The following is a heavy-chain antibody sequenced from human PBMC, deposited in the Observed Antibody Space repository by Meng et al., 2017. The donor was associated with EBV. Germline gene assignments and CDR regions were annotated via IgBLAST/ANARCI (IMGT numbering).Heavy chain of an antibody. D-gene: IGHD6-13*01. CDR3: AKGADLAAAGTFWFDP. CDR2: IKPNSGGT. V-gene: IGHV1-2*06. J-gene: IGHJ5*02. Sequence: VRLLRAGAEVKKPGDSVKVSCKASRYTVPGYYMHWVRQAPGQGLEWMGRIKPNSGGTNYAQKFQGRVTMTRDTSISTAYMELSRLRSDDTAVYYCAKGADLAAAGTFWFDPWGQGTLVTVSS. CDR1: RYTVPGYY.